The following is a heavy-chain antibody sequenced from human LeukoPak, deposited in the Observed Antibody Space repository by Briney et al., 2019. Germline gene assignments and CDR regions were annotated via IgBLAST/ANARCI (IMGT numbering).Heavy chain of an antibody. J-gene: IGHJ5*02. CDR3: ARESLGQFWFDP. D-gene: IGHD3-16*02. CDR2: IYHSGST. V-gene: IGHV4-30-2*01. CDR1: GGSISSGGYS. Sequence: KTSETLSLTCAVSGGSISSGGYSWSWIRQPPGKGLEWIGYIYHSGSTYYNPSLKSRVTISVDRSKNQFSLKLSSVTAADTAVYYCARESLGQFWFDPWGQGTLVTVSS.